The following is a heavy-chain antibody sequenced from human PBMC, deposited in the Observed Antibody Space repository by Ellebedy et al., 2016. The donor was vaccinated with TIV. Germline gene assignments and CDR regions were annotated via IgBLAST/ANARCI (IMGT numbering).Heavy chain of an antibody. CDR2: IYYSGST. Sequence: SETLSLTCTVSGGSISSGDYYWSWIRQPPGKGLEWIGYIYYSGSTYYNPSLKSRVTISVDTSKNRFSLKLSSVTAADTAVYYCARARVVVAATSDWFDPWGQGTLVTVSS. CDR3: ARARVVVAATSDWFDP. V-gene: IGHV4-30-4*01. CDR1: GGSISSGDYY. D-gene: IGHD2-15*01. J-gene: IGHJ5*02.